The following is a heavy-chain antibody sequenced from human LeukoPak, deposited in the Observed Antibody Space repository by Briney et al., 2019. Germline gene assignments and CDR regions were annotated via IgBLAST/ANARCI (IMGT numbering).Heavy chain of an antibody. V-gene: IGHV3-13*01. CDR3: ARGGIPVTGIDEVDY. J-gene: IGHJ4*02. CDR1: GFTFSTYD. Sequence: GGSLRLSCAASGFTFSTYDMHWVRQATGKGLEWVSAIGIGGDTYYPGSVKGRFTISRENAKNSLYLQMNSLRAGDTAVYYCARGGIPVTGIDEVDYWGQGTLVTVSS. CDR2: IGIGGDT. D-gene: IGHD2-21*02.